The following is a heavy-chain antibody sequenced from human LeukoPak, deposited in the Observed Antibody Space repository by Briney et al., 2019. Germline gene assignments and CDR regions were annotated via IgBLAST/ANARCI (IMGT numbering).Heavy chain of an antibody. CDR2: ISSSSHYI. D-gene: IGHD3-16*02. Sequence: GGSLRLSCAASGFTFSDYSMNWVRQAPGKGLEWVSSISSSSHYIYYADSVKGRFTIPRDNAKNSLYLQMNSLRAEHTAVYQGARDLSGEDYVWGSYRYNNWGQGTLVTVSS. J-gene: IGHJ4*02. V-gene: IGHV3-21*01. CDR1: GFTFSDYS. CDR3: ARDLSGEDYVWGSYRYNN.